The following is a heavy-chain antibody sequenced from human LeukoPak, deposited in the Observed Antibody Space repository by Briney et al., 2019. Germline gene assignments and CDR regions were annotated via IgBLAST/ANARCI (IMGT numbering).Heavy chain of an antibody. D-gene: IGHD6-13*01. V-gene: IGHV4-34*01. CDR2: INHSGST. J-gene: IGHJ4*02. CDR3: ARESVSYSSSWYFDC. CDR1: GGSFSGYY. Sequence: SETLSLTCAVYGGSFSGYYWSWIRQPPGKGLEWIGEINHSGSTNYNPSLKSRVTISVDTSKNQFSLKLSSVTAADTDVYYCARESVSYSSSWYFDCWGEGSLVTVSS.